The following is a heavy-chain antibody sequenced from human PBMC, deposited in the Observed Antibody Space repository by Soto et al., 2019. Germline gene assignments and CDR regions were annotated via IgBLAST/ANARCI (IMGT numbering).Heavy chain of an antibody. V-gene: IGHV1-69*12. CDR2: IIPIFGTA. J-gene: IGHJ3*02. Sequence: QVQLVQSGAEVKKPGSSVKVSCKASGGTFSSYAISWVRQAPGQGLAWMGGIIPIFGTANYAQKCQSRVKITAYESTSTAYMELSSLRSEDTAVYYCARGGSGWPGDAFDIWGQGTMVTVSS. CDR3: ARGGSGWPGDAFDI. D-gene: IGHD6-19*01. CDR1: GGTFSSYA.